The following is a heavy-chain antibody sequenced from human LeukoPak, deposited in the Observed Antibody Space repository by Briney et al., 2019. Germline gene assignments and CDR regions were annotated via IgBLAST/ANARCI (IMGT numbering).Heavy chain of an antibody. D-gene: IGHD2-21*02. CDR1: GLTFGVFT. V-gene: IGHV3-11*06. CDR2: ISSSSSYT. Sequence: GGSLTLSCAPLGLTFGVFTTRGLRQAPGKGLEWVSYISSSSSYTNYAESVKGRFTISRDNAKNSLYLQMNSLRDEDTAVYYCTKESVTHLDYWGQGTLVTVSS. J-gene: IGHJ4*02. CDR3: TKESVTHLDY.